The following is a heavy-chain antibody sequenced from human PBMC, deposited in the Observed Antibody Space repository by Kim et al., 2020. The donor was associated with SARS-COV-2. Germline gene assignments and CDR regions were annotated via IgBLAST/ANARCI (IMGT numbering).Heavy chain of an antibody. CDR2: IIPIFGTA. V-gene: IGHV1-69*13. J-gene: IGHJ4*02. CDR3: ARGEMATITTFDY. CDR1: GGTFSSYA. Sequence: SVKVSCKASGGTFSSYAISWVRQAPGQGLEWMGGIIPIFGTANYAQKFQGRVTITADESTSTAYMELSSLRSEDTAVYYCARGEMATITTFDYWGQGTLVTVSS. D-gene: IGHD5-12*01.